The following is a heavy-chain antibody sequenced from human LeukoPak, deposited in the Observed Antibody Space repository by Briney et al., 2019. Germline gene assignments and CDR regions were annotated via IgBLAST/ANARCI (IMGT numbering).Heavy chain of an antibody. CDR1: GFTFSNYA. Sequence: GGSLRLSCAASGFTFSNYAMSWVRQAPGKGLEWVSGISSSGGSTYYADSVKGRFTISRDNSKNTLYLQMNSLRAEDTALYYCAKDGQYSSSSPYYFDYWGQGTLVTVSS. CDR2: ISSSGGST. J-gene: IGHJ4*02. V-gene: IGHV3-23*01. CDR3: AKDGQYSSSSPYYFDY. D-gene: IGHD6-6*01.